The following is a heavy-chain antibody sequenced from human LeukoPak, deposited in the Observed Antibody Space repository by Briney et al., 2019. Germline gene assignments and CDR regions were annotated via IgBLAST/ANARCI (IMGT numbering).Heavy chain of an antibody. J-gene: IGHJ4*02. CDR3: ARSSGYYYVSYFDY. CDR1: GGTFSSYA. CDR2: IIPIFGTA. V-gene: IGHV1-69*05. Sequence: SVKVSCKASGGTFSSYAISWVRQAPGQGLEWMGGIIPIFGTANYAQKFQGRVTITTDESTSTAYMELSSLGSEDTAVYYCARSSGYYYVSYFDYWGQGTLVTVSS. D-gene: IGHD3-22*01.